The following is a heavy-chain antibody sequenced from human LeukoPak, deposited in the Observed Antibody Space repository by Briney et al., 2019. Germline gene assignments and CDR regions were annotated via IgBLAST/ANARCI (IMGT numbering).Heavy chain of an antibody. V-gene: IGHV1-18*01. CDR3: ASFRGRKCSSSRDAFDI. Sequence: ASVKVSCKASGYTFTSYGISWVRQAPGQGLEWMGCISAYNGNTNYAQKLQGRVTMTTDTSTSTAYMELRSLRSDDTAVYYCASFRGRKCSSSRDAFDIWGQGTMVTVSS. D-gene: IGHD6-13*01. CDR2: ISAYNGNT. J-gene: IGHJ3*02. CDR1: GYTFTSYG.